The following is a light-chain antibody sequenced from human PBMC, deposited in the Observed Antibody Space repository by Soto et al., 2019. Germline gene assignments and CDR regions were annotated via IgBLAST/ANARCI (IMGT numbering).Light chain of an antibody. V-gene: IGKV1-33*01. CDR3: QQYDSLPT. CDR1: HDITNY. J-gene: IGKJ4*01. Sequence: DIQMTQSPSSLSASVGDRVTITCQASHDITNYLNWYHQKPGKGPRLLIYVAFNLETGVPSRFSGSGFGTDFSFTISNLQPEDFAPYYCQQYDSLPTFGGGTKVELK. CDR2: VAF.